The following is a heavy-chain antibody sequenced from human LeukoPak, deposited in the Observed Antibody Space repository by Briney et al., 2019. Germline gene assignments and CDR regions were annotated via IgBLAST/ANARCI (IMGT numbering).Heavy chain of an antibody. Sequence: PSETLSLTCAVYGGSFSGYYWSWIRQPPGKGLEWIGEINHSGSTNYSPSLKSRVTISVDTSKNQFSLKLSPVTAADTAVYYCARVGVVVAATWQAPHNWFDPWGQGTLVTVSS. D-gene: IGHD2-15*01. CDR3: ARVGVVVAATWQAPHNWFDP. J-gene: IGHJ5*02. V-gene: IGHV4-34*01. CDR2: INHSGST. CDR1: GGSFSGYY.